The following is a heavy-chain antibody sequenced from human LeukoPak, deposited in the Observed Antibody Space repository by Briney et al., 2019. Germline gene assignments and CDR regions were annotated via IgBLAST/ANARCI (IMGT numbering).Heavy chain of an antibody. CDR2: INHSGST. CDR3: ARGPAAIHDWFDP. V-gene: IGHV4-34*01. J-gene: IGHJ5*02. Sequence: SETLSLTCAVYGGSFSGYYWSWIRQPPGKGLEWIGEINHSGSTNYNPSLKSRVTISVDTSKNQSSLKLSSVTAADTAVYYCARGPAAIHDWFDPWGQGTLVTVSS. D-gene: IGHD2-2*01. CDR1: GGSFSGYY.